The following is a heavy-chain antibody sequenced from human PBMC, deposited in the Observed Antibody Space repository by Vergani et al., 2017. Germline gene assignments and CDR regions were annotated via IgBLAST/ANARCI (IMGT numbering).Heavy chain of an antibody. CDR1: GFTFSSYA. CDR3: ARDPGQQLAFDY. V-gene: IGHV3-64*01. CDR2: ISSNGGST. J-gene: IGHJ4*02. Sequence: EVQLVESGGGLVQPGGSLRLSCAASGFTFSSYAMHWVRQAPGKGLEYVSAISSNGGSTYYANSVKGRFTISRDNSKNTLYLQMNSLRADDTAVYYCARDPGQQLAFDYWGQGTLVTVSS. D-gene: IGHD6-13*01.